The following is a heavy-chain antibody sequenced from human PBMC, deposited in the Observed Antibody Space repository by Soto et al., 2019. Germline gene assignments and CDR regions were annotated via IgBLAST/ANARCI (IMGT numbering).Heavy chain of an antibody. V-gene: IGHV4-4*02. CDR1: GGSVNSTNW. CDR3: AYGGNLPYYFEY. D-gene: IGHD4-17*01. J-gene: IGHJ4*02. CDR2: IYYSGST. Sequence: SETLSLTCAVSGGSVNSTNWWSWVRQTPGKGLEWIGEIYYSGSTNYNPSLRTRVTISIDKSKNQFSLKVDSVTAADTDVYYCAYGGNLPYYFEYWGQGTLVTVSS.